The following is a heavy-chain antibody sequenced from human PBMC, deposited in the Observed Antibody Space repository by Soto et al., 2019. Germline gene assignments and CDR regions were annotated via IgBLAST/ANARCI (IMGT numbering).Heavy chain of an antibody. CDR2: IGGGGDDT. CDR1: GFTFSSYA. J-gene: IGHJ3*02. V-gene: IGHV3-23*01. Sequence: GGSLRLSCAASGFTFSSYAMSWVRQAPGKGLEWVSGIGGGGDDTYYAKSVKGRFTISRDNSKSMLFLQMNNLRAEDTAVYYCAKDRMEYNSVWDPFDIWGRGTMVTVS. CDR3: AKDRMEYNSVWDPFDI. D-gene: IGHD1-1*01.